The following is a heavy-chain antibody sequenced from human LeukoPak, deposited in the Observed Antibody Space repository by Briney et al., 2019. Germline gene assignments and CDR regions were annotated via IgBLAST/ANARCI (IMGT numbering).Heavy chain of an antibody. J-gene: IGHJ4*02. CDR1: GFTFSSYW. V-gene: IGHV3-7*01. CDR2: IKQDGSEK. CDR3: ARDEYDILTDYDY. Sequence: GGSLRLSCAASGFTFSSYWMGWVRQAPGKGLEWVANIKQDGSEKYYVDSVKGRFTISRDNAKNSLYLQMNSLRAEDTAVYYCARDEYDILTDYDYWGQGILVTVSS. D-gene: IGHD3-9*01.